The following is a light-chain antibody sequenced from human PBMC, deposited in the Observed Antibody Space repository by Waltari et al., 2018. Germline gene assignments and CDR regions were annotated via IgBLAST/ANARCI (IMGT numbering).Light chain of an antibody. V-gene: IGLV2-11*01. J-gene: IGLJ2*01. CDR3: CSYAGSHVL. Sequence: QSALTQPRSVSGSPGQSVTISCTGTSSDIGANYAFVSWYQQHPGKAPKPVIYDVSVRPLGVPGRFSGSKSSNTASLTISGLQSEDEAEYYCCSYAGSHVLLGGGTKLTVL. CDR2: DVS. CDR1: SSDIGANYAF.